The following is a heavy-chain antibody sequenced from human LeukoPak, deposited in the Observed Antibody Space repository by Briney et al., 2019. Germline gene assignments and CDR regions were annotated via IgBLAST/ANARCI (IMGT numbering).Heavy chain of an antibody. CDR1: DFPFIGYT. Sequence: GGTLRLSCAASDFPFIGYTMHSGCQAPGPGVEWVAGMRNDGSQTYYAHSVKGRFSISRDNSKSELYLQLSSLRPEDTAVYYCASPRILYYYGSGFYYFWGQGPLAIVTA. CDR3: ASPRILYYYGSGFYYF. CDR2: MRNDGSQT. J-gene: IGHJ4*02. V-gene: IGHV3-30*04. D-gene: IGHD3-10*01.